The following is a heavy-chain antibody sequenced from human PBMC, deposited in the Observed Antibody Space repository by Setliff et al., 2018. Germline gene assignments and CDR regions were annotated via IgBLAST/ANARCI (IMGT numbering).Heavy chain of an antibody. V-gene: IGHV4-61*02. D-gene: IGHD1-26*01. CDR1: GSSLNSGSYY. CDR3: ARDNTILGATDH. J-gene: IGHJ5*02. CDR2: LHTSGST. Sequence: SATLSLTCAVSGSSLNSGSYYWSWIRQSTERGLEWLGRLHTSGSTTYNPALNSRVTISVDTSTNQFSLRLTSLTAADTAVYFCARDNTILGATDHWGQGTLVTVSS.